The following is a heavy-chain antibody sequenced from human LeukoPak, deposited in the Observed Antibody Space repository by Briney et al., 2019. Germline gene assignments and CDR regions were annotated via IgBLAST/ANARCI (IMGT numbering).Heavy chain of an antibody. CDR2: IKDDGSAK. J-gene: IGHJ5*02. Sequence: PGVSLRLSCAASGFTFSSYWMSWVRQAPGKGLEWVGNIKDDGSAKYYVDSVKGRFTISRDNAKNSLFLQMNNLRAEDTAVYYCARDNPGYGAYESWGQGTRVTVSS. V-gene: IGHV3-7*01. D-gene: IGHD4/OR15-4a*01. CDR3: ARDNPGYGAYES. CDR1: GFTFSSYW.